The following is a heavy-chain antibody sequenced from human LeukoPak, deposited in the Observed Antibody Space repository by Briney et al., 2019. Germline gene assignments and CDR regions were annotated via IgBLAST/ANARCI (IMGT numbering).Heavy chain of an antibody. J-gene: IGHJ4*02. CDR1: GGSIIGYY. CDR3: ARHRGSNLNRSFDF. V-gene: IGHV4-59*08. Sequence: SETLSLTCTVSGGSIIGYYWSWIRQPPGKGLEWIASIYYSGSTNYNPSLKSRVTVSLDTSKNQFSLKLSSVTAADTAVYYCARHRGSNLNRSFDFWGQGTLVTVSS. CDR2: IYYSGST. D-gene: IGHD1-14*01.